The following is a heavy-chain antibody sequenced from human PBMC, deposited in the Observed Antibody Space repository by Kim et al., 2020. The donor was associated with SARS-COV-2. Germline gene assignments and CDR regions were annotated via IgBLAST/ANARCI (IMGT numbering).Heavy chain of an antibody. Sequence: GGSLRLSCVTSGLSFTSYWMSWFRQVPGKGLEWVANINQDGSETYYVDSVKGRFTISRDNAKKSLYLQMSSLRAEDTAVYHCAREVRVPAALEGYYFSGMDVWGQGTTVTVSS. CDR2: INQDGSET. V-gene: IGHV3-7*01. D-gene: IGHD2-2*01. J-gene: IGHJ6*02. CDR1: GLSFTSYW. CDR3: AREVRVPAALEGYYFSGMDV.